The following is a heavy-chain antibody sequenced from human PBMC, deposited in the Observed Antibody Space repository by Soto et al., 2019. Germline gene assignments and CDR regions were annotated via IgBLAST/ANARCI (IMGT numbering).Heavy chain of an antibody. J-gene: IGHJ5*02. V-gene: IGHV4-28*01. D-gene: IGHD3-22*01. Sequence: ASETLSLTCAGSGYSISSSNWWGWIRQPPGKGLEWIGNIYYSGSAYYNPSLKSRVTMSVDTSKNQFSLKVTSVTASDTAVYYCARSYYDSTGFAVDPWGQGTLVTVS. CDR3: ARSYYDSTGFAVDP. CDR1: GYSISSSNW. CDR2: IYYSGSA.